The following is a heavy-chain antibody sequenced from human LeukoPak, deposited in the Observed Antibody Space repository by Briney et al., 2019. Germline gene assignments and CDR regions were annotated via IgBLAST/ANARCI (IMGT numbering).Heavy chain of an antibody. V-gene: IGHV4-59*08. CDR2: IYYSGST. Sequence: SETLSLTCTVSGXSISSYYWSWMRQPPGKGPEWIGYIYYSGSTNYNPSLKSRVTISVDTSKNQLSLKLSSVTAADTAVYYCARHWETSSWYVDYWGQGTLVTVSS. CDR1: GXSISSYY. D-gene: IGHD6-13*01. CDR3: ARHWETSSWYVDY. J-gene: IGHJ4*02.